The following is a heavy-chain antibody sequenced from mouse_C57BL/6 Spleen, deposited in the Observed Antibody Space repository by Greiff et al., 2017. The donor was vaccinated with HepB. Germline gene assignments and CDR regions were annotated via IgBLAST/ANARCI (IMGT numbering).Heavy chain of an antibody. CDR1: GYTFTSYT. CDR3: ARPYSNYGDYAMDY. D-gene: IGHD2-5*01. Sequence: VQGVESGAELARPGASVKMSCKASGYTFTSYTMHWVKQRPGQGLEWIGYINPSSGYTKYNQKFKDKATLTADKSSSTAYMQLSSLTSEDSAVYYCARPYSNYGDYAMDYWGQGTSVTVSS. V-gene: IGHV1-4*01. J-gene: IGHJ4*01. CDR2: INPSSGYT.